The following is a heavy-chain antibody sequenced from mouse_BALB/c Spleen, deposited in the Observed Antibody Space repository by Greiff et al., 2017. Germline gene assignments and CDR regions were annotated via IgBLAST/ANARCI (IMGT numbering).Heavy chain of an antibody. CDR1: GFTFSSFG. J-gene: IGHJ2*01. Sequence: EVQGVESGGGLVQPGGSRKLSCAASGFTFSSFGMHWVRQAPEKGLEWVAYISSGSSTIYYADTVKGRFTISRDNPKNTLFLQLTSLRSEDTAMYYCARGKPDFDYWGQGTTLTVSS. CDR3: ARGKPDFDY. CDR2: ISSGSSTI. V-gene: IGHV5-17*02.